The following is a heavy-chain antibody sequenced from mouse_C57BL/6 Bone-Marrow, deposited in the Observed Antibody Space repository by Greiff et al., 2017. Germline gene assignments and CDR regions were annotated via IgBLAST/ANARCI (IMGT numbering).Heavy chain of an antibody. J-gene: IGHJ4*01. Sequence: QVQLKESGAELVRPGASVKLSCKASGYTFTDYYINWVKQRPGQGLEWIARIYPGSGNTYYNEKFKGKATLTAEKSSSTAYMQLSSLTSEDSAVYVCERLGLHGYDGLMDYWGQGTSVTVSS. D-gene: IGHD2-2*01. V-gene: IGHV1-76*01. CDR2: IYPGSGNT. CDR3: ERLGLHGYDGLMDY. CDR1: GYTFTDYY.